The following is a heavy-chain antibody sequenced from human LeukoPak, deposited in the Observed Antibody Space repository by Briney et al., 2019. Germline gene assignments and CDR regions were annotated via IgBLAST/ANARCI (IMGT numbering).Heavy chain of an antibody. D-gene: IGHD6-19*01. CDR1: GGSISSYY. CDR2: IYYSGST. CDR3: ARVAVAGYYFDY. V-gene: IGHV4-59*01. J-gene: IGHJ4*02. Sequence: PSETLSLTCSVSGGSISSYYWGWIRQPPGKGLEWIGYIYYSGSTNYNPSLKSRVTMSVDTSKNQFSLKLSSVTAADTAVYYCARVAVAGYYFDYWGQGTLVTVSS.